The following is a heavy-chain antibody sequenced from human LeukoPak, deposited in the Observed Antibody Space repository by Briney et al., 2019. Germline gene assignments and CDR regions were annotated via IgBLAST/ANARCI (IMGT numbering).Heavy chain of an antibody. D-gene: IGHD2-2*01. CDR3: ARDVREYCSTSSCPPYYSDY. CDR2: IRQDGSDK. CDR1: GFTFSDYY. J-gene: IGHJ4*02. V-gene: IGHV3-7*01. Sequence: GGSLRLSCAASGFTFSDYYMSWVRQAPGKGLEWVANIRQDGSDKYYVDSVKGRFTISRDNARNSLYLQMNSLRVEDTAVYYCARDVREYCSTSSCPPYYSDYWGQGTLDTVSS.